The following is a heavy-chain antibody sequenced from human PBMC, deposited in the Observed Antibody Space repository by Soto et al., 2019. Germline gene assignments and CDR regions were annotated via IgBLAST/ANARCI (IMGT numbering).Heavy chain of an antibody. J-gene: IGHJ6*02. CDR3: VRALDYDLWSGRDALPLDYGMDV. CDR2: INSDGSIT. CDR1: GFTFGSYW. V-gene: IGHV3-74*03. Sequence: PGGSLRLSCAASGFTFGSYWMHWVRQVPGKGLVWVSRINSDGSITTYAASVKGRFTISRDNAKNTLHLQMKSLRVEDTAVYYCVRALDYDLWSGRDALPLDYGMDVWGQGTTVTVSS. D-gene: IGHD3-3*01.